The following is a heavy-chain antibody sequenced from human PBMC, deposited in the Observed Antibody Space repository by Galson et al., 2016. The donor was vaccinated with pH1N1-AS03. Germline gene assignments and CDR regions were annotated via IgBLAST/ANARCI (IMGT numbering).Heavy chain of an antibody. CDR1: GFVFSTSA. V-gene: IGHV3-30*02. CDR3: VKGGGYSHGFLEYYFDS. D-gene: IGHD3-3*01. CDR2: IRYDESIK. J-gene: IGHJ4*02. Sequence: LRLSCAASGFVFSTSAIHWVRQSPGKGLEWVAFIRYDESIKYYGDSVKGRFSISRDNPTNTVYLEMNTLRPEDTAVYYCVKGGGYSHGFLEYYFDSWGQGTLVTVSS.